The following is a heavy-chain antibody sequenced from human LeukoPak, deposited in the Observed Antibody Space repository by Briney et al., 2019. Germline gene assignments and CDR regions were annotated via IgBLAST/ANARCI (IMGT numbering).Heavy chain of an antibody. D-gene: IGHD4/OR15-4a*01. J-gene: IGHJ4*02. V-gene: IGHV4-59*01. CDR1: GGSISSYY. CDR2: IDNGGSP. CDR3: ARDLGRVANDYYFDY. Sequence: SETLSLICTISGGSISSYYWSWIRQPPGKELKWIGYIDNGGSPKYNPSLKSRVTISVVTSKNQFSLKLSSVTAADTAVYYCARDLGRVANDYYFDYWGQGTLVTVSS.